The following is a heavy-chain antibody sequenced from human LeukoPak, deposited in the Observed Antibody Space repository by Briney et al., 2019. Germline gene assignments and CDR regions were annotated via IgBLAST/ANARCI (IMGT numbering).Heavy chain of an antibody. CDR1: GFTFRSYG. CDR2: IRYDGSNK. Sequence: GGSLRLSCAASGFTFRSYGMHWVRQAPGKGLEWVAFIRYDGSNKYYADSVKGRFTISRDNAKNSLYLEMNSLRAEDTAVYYWARRFDYWGQGTLVIVSS. CDR3: ARRFDY. V-gene: IGHV3-30*02. J-gene: IGHJ4*02.